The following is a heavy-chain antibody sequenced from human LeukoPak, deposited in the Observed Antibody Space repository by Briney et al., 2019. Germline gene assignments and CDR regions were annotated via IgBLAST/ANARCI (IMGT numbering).Heavy chain of an antibody. CDR3: VRAIGAAGSY. CDR2: IKQDGSEK. J-gene: IGHJ4*02. Sequence: GGSLRLSCAASGFTFNSYWMTWVRQAPWKGLEWVANIKQDGSEKYYVDSVKGRFTISRDNAKNSLYLQMNSLRAEDTAVYYCVRAIGAAGSYWGQGTLVTVSS. D-gene: IGHD6-13*01. CDR1: GFTFNSYW. V-gene: IGHV3-7*03.